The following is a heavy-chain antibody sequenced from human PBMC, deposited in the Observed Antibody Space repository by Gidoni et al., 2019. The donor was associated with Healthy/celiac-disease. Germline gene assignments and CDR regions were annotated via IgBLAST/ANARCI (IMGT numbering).Heavy chain of an antibody. CDR1: GGSISSYY. J-gene: IGHJ3*02. D-gene: IGHD6-6*01. CDR2: IYYSGST. Sequence: QVQLQESGPGLVKPSETLSLTCTVSGGSISSYYWSWIRQPPGKGLEWIGYIYYSGSTNYNPSLKSRVTISVDTSKNQFSLKLSSVTAADTAVYYCARGDSSSHLHSYAFDIWGQGTMVTVSS. V-gene: IGHV4-59*01. CDR3: ARGDSSSHLHSYAFDI.